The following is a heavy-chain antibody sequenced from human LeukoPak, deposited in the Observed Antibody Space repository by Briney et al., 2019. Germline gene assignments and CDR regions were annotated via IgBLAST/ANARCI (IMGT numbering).Heavy chain of an antibody. D-gene: IGHD4-17*01. CDR2: INPNSGGT. CDR1: GYTFTGHY. Sequence: ASVKVSCKASGYTFTGHYMHWVRQAPGQGLEWMGWINPNSGGTNYAQKFQGRVTMTRDTSNSTAYMELRRLRSDDTAVYYCARVTDYGDYGPSDYFDYWGQGTLVTVSS. V-gene: IGHV1-2*02. CDR3: ARVTDYGDYGPSDYFDY. J-gene: IGHJ4*02.